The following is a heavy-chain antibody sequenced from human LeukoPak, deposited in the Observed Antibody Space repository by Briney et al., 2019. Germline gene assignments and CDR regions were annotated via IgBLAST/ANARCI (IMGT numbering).Heavy chain of an antibody. CDR3: GREDWVLDCSGGSCYYRDV. J-gene: IGHJ6*03. Sequence: PGGSLRLSCAASGFTFDDYGMSWVRQAPGKGLEWVSGINWNGGSTGYADSVKGRFTISRDNAKNSLYLQMNSLRAEDTALYYCGREDWVLDCSGGSCYYRDVGGKGTTVPVSS. CDR2: INWNGGST. V-gene: IGHV3-20*04. CDR1: GFTFDDYG. D-gene: IGHD2-15*01.